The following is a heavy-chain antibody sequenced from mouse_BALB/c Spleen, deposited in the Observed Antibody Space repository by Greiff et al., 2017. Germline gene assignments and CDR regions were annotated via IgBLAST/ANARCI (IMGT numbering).Heavy chain of an antibody. V-gene: IGHV5-12-1*01. Sequence: EVQRVESGGGLVKPGGSLKLSCAASGFAFSSYDMSWVRQTPEKRLEWVAYISSGGGSTYYPDTVKGRFTISRDNAKNTLYLQMSSLKSEDTAMYYCARGGIYAMDYWGQGTSVTVSS. CDR2: ISSGGGST. CDR3: ARGGIYAMDY. CDR1: GFAFSSYD. J-gene: IGHJ4*01.